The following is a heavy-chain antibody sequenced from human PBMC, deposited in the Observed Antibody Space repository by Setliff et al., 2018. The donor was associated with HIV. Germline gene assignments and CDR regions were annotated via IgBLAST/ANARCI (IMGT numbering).Heavy chain of an antibody. Sequence: GESLKISCKALDYTFTTYWIAWVRQMPGEGLEWMGIIYPDDSDIRYNPSFQNQITISADKSISTAYLQVHNLKASDTATYYCARRDGRSMNAFEIWGPGTMVTVSS. CDR3: ARRDGRSMNAFEI. CDR2: IYPDDSDI. CDR1: DYTFTTYW. D-gene: IGHD6-13*01. J-gene: IGHJ3*02. V-gene: IGHV5-51*01.